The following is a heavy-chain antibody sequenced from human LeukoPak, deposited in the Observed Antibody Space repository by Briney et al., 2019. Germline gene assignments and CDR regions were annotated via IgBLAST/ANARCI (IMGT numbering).Heavy chain of an antibody. CDR3: VRGITMFQH. V-gene: IGHV3-20*04. J-gene: IGHJ1*01. CDR1: GFTFSTYI. Sequence: GGSLRLSCAASGFTFSTYIMNWVRQTPGKGVEWVSGISLNGCSTGYADSVKGRFTLSRDNVKNSLYLQMNSLRAEDTAFYYCVRGITMFQHWGQGTLVTVSS. D-gene: IGHD3-10*01. CDR2: ISLNGCST.